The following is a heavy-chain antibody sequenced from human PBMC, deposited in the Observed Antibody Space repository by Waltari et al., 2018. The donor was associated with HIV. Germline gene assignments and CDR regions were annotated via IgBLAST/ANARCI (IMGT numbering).Heavy chain of an antibody. V-gene: IGHV1-46*01. CDR2: ISSNSGTT. Sequence: QVQLVQSGTEVKKPGASVKVSCKAIGYTFTSHYIHWVRQAPGQGLEWMGIISSNSGTTMYAQKFQGRLTMTRDTSTSTVYMELSSLRSDDTAVYYCARVQYDSSGYQYRVWNGMDVWGQGTTVTV. J-gene: IGHJ6*02. CDR3: ARVQYDSSGYQYRVWNGMDV. CDR1: GYTFTSHY. D-gene: IGHD3-22*01.